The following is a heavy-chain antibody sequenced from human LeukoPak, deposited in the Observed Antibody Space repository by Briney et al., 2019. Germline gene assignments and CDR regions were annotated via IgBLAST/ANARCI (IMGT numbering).Heavy chain of an antibody. CDR2: IYHSGST. D-gene: IGHD4-11*01. Sequence: SETLSLTCAVSGGSISSGGYSWSWIRQPPGKGLEWIGYIYHSGSTYYNPSLKSRVTISVDRSKNQFSLKLSSVTAADTAVYYCARLHSDHSIGYWGQGTLVTVSS. V-gene: IGHV4-30-2*01. CDR1: GGSISSGGYS. CDR3: ARLHSDHSIGY. J-gene: IGHJ4*02.